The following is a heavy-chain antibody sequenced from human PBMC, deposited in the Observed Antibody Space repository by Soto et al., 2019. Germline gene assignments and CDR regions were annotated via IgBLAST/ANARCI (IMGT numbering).Heavy chain of an antibody. CDR2: IDPSDSYT. Sequence: GESLKISCKGSGYSFTSYWISWVRQMPGKGLEWMGRIDPSDSYTNYSPSFQGHVTISADKSISTAYLQWSSLKASDTAMYYCARHPILSQYSSSWYIDYWGQGILVTVS. J-gene: IGHJ4*02. D-gene: IGHD6-13*01. CDR1: GYSFTSYW. V-gene: IGHV5-10-1*01. CDR3: ARHPILSQYSSSWYIDY.